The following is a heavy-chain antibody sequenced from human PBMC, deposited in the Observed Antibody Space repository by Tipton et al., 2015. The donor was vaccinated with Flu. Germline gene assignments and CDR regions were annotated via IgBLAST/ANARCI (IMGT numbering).Heavy chain of an antibody. J-gene: IGHJ4*02. Sequence: TLSLTCTVSGGSISSSSYYWGWIRQPPGKGLEWIGSIYYSGSTYYNPSLKSRVTISVDTSKNQFSLKLSSVTAADTAVYYCARAKIVVVPAAMLKSNIIFDYWGQGTLVTVSS. D-gene: IGHD2-2*01. CDR3: ARAKIVVVPAAMLKSNIIFDY. V-gene: IGHV4-39*07. CDR1: GGSISSSSYY. CDR2: IYYSGST.